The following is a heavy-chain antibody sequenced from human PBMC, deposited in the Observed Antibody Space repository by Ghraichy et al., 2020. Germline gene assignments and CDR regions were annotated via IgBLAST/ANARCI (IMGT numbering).Heavy chain of an antibody. V-gene: IGHV3-74*01. CDR3: ARGGGWLRTDY. CDR2: INSDGSSI. CDR1: GFTFSSYW. D-gene: IGHD5-12*01. Sequence: GESLNISCAASGFTFSSYWMHWVRQAPGKGLVWVSRINSDGSSISHADSVRGRFTISRDNAKNTLYLQMNSLRAEDTAVYYCARGGGWLRTDYWCQGTLVTVSA. J-gene: IGHJ4*02.